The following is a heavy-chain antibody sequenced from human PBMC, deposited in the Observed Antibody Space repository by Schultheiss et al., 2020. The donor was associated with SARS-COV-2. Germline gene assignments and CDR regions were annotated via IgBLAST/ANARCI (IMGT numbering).Heavy chain of an antibody. CDR1: GGSFSGYY. V-gene: IGHV4-34*01. CDR3: ARGRYGGGAH. CDR2: INQSGGT. D-gene: IGHD1-26*01. J-gene: IGHJ4*02. Sequence: SETLSLTCAVYGGSFSGYYWSWIRQPPGKGLEWIGEINQSGGTDYNASLKSRVTISADTSKSHFYLKLSSVTAADTAVYYCARGRYGGGAHWGQGTLVTVSS.